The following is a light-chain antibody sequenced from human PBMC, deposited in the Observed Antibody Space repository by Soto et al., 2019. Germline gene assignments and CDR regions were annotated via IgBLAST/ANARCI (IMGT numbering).Light chain of an antibody. V-gene: IGKV3-20*01. CDR1: HSVSSTY. CDR2: GAS. Sequence: IVLTQSPGTLSLSPGERATLSCRASHSVSSTYLAWYQQNRGQAPRLLIYGASSRATGIPDRFSGSGSGTDFTLTISRLEPEDFAVYYCQQYGSSPSTFGQGTRLEIK. J-gene: IGKJ5*01. CDR3: QQYGSSPST.